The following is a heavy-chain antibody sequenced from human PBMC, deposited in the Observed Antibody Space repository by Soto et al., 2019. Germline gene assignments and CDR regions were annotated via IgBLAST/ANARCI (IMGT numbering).Heavy chain of an antibody. V-gene: IGHV1-8*01. D-gene: IGHD1-1*01. CDR1: GYTFTSYD. CDR2: MNPNSGNT. Sequence: ASVKVSCKASGYTFTSYDINWVRQATGQGLEWMGWMNPNSGNTGYAQKFQGRVTMTRNTSISTAYMELSSLRSEDTAVYYCARIPEMELGHAFDIWGQGTMVTVSS. J-gene: IGHJ3*02. CDR3: ARIPEMELGHAFDI.